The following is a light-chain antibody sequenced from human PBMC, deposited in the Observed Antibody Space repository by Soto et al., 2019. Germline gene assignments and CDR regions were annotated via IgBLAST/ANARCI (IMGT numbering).Light chain of an antibody. Sequence: ETMMTQSPGTLSVSPGERATLSCRASQSVSSNLAWYQQKPGQAPSLLIYGASTRATGIPARFSGSGSGTEFALTISSLQSEDFAVYYCQQYNNWPRTFGQGTKVDIK. V-gene: IGKV3-15*01. CDR3: QQYNNWPRT. CDR1: QSVSSN. CDR2: GAS. J-gene: IGKJ1*01.